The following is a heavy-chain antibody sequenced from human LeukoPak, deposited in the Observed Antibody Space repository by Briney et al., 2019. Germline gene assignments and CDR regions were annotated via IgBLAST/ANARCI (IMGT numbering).Heavy chain of an antibody. CDR3: AKDDYDFWSGYYGSGPFDY. CDR1: GFTFSSYA. Sequence: GWSLRLSCAASGFTFSSYAMSWVRQAPGKGLEWVSAISGSGGSTYYADSVKGRFTISRDNSKNTLYLQMNSLRAEDTAVYYCAKDDYDFWSGYYGSGPFDYWGQGTLVTVSS. CDR2: ISGSGGST. V-gene: IGHV3-23*01. D-gene: IGHD3-3*01. J-gene: IGHJ4*02.